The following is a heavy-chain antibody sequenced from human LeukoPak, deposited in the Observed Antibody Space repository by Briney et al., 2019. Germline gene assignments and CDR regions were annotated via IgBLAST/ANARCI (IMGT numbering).Heavy chain of an antibody. V-gene: IGHV1-24*01. D-gene: IGHD1-20*01. Sequence: ASVKVSCKVSGYTLTELSMHWVRQAPGKGLEWMGGFDPEDGETIYAQKFQGRVTMTRDTSISTAYMELRSLRSDDTAVYYCAREGPTYNWKRDWFDPWGQGTLVTV. J-gene: IGHJ5*02. CDR3: AREGPTYNWKRDWFDP. CDR1: GYTLTELS. CDR2: FDPEDGET.